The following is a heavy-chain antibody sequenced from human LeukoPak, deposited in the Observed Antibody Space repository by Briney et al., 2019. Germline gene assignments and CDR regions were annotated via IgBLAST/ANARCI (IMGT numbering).Heavy chain of an antibody. J-gene: IGHJ4*02. V-gene: IGHV4-59*08. CDR1: GGSISSYY. CDR2: IYYSGST. Sequence: PSETLSLTCTVSGGSISSYYWSWIRQPPGKGLEWIGYIYYSGSTNYNPSLKSRVTISVDTSKNQFSLKLSSVTAADTAVYYCARSVRGTGFLDYWGQGTLVTVSS. CDR3: ARSVRGTGFLDY. D-gene: IGHD1-1*01.